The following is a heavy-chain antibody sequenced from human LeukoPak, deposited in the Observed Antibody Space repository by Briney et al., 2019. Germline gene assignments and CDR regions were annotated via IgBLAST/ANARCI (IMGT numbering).Heavy chain of an antibody. CDR1: GFTFSSYA. CDR3: AKDSEVLLWFGELNYFDY. Sequence: GGSLRLSCAASGFTFSSYAMSWVRQASGKGLEWVSAISGSGGSTYYADSVKGRFTISRDNSKNTLYLQMNSLRAEDTAVYYCAKDSEVLLWFGELNYFDYWGQGTLVTVSS. J-gene: IGHJ4*02. CDR2: ISGSGGST. D-gene: IGHD3-10*01. V-gene: IGHV3-23*01.